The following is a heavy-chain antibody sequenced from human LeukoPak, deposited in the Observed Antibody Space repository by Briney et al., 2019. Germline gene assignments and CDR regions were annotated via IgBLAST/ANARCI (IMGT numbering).Heavy chain of an antibody. CDR1: RFTLCSHA. CDR2: IGGSGGST. D-gene: IGHD3-10*01. CDR3: ARKAGYYYGSGDY. J-gene: IGHJ4*02. V-gene: IGHV3-23*01. Sequence: GGALRLSCAASRFTLCSHALSLGRPAPGEGVGWVSAIGGSGGSTYYADSVKGRFTISRDNSKNTLSLQMNSLRAEDTAVYYCARKAGYYYGSGDYWGQGTLVTVSS.